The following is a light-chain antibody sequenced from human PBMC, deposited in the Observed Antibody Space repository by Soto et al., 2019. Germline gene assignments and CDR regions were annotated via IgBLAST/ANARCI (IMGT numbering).Light chain of an antibody. CDR2: GAS. CDR1: QSVSNNY. J-gene: IGKJ1*01. V-gene: IGKV3-20*01. CDR3: QQYGSSGT. Sequence: EIVLTQSPGTLSLSPGERATLSFRASQSVSNNYLAWYQPKPGKAPRLLIYGASNTATGIPDRLSVSGSGTDFTLPISRLEPEDFAVYDCQQYGSSGTFGQGTKVDIK.